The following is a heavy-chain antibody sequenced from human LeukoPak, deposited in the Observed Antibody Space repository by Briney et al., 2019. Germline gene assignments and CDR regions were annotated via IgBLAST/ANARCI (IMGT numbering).Heavy chain of an antibody. CDR3: ARGGRWPGAFDI. J-gene: IGHJ3*02. Sequence: SETLSLTCTVYGDSISSYYWSWIRQPAGKGLEWIGRIYASGSTNYNPSLKSRVTMSVDTSKNLFSLKLTSVTAADTAVYYCARGGRWPGAFDIWGQGTMVTVSS. V-gene: IGHV4-4*07. D-gene: IGHD3-16*01. CDR2: IYASGST. CDR1: GDSISSYY.